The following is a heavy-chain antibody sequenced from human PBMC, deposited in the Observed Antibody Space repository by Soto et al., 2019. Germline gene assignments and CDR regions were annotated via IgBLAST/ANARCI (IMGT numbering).Heavy chain of an antibody. V-gene: IGHV4-59*08. CDR2: IYYSGST. CDR3: ARHTLATIFDP. D-gene: IGHD5-12*01. J-gene: IGHJ5*02. Sequence: SETLSLTCTVSGGSISSYYWSWIRQPPGKGLEWIGYIYYSGSTNYNPSLKSRVTISVDTSKNQFSLKLSSVTAADTAVYYCARHTLATIFDPWGQGTLVTVS. CDR1: GGSISSYY.